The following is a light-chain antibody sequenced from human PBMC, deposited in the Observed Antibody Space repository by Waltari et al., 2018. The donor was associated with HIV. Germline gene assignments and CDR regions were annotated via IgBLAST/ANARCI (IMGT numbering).Light chain of an antibody. CDR3: QQSYTIPPIT. CDR1: QSVSTY. V-gene: IGKV1-39*01. J-gene: IGKJ5*01. CDR2: VAS. Sequence: QMTQSPTSLSASVGDRVTITCRASQSVSTYLNWYQQKPGQAPKLLIYVASTLHRGVPSRFSGSGSGTEFTLTISSLQPEDVATYYCQQSYTIPPITFGQGTRLEIK.